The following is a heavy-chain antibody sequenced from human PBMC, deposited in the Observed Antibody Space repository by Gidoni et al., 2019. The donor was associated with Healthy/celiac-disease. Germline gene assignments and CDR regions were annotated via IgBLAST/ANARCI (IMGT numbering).Heavy chain of an antibody. CDR3: ARAIAPSAFDI. J-gene: IGHJ3*02. Sequence: EVQPAESGGGLVTPGGVLRFSCVASGSTFRSDSMNWVRQAPGKGLEWVASISSRSSYIYYAGSVKGRFTISRDNAKNSLYLQMNSLKAGDTAVYYCARAIAPSAFDIWGQGTMVTVSS. CDR2: ISSRSSYI. V-gene: IGHV3-21*01. D-gene: IGHD6-13*01. CDR1: GSTFRSDS.